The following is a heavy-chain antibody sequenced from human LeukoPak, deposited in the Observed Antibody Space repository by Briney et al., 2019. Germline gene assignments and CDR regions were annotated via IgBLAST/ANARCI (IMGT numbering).Heavy chain of an antibody. J-gene: IGHJ5*02. Sequence: ASVKVSCKASGYTFTSYGISWVRQAPGQGLEWMGWISAYNGNTNYAQKLRGRVTMTTDTSTSTAYVELRSLRSDDTAVYYCARDPISGSYHRGWFDPWGQGTLVTVSS. D-gene: IGHD1-26*01. CDR1: GYTFTSYG. V-gene: IGHV1-18*01. CDR3: ARDPISGSYHRGWFDP. CDR2: ISAYNGNT.